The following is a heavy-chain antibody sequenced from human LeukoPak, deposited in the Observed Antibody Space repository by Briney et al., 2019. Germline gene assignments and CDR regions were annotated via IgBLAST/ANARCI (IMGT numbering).Heavy chain of an antibody. D-gene: IGHD2-2*01. V-gene: IGHV3-74*01. J-gene: IGHJ4*02. CDR3: VSFYETY. CDR1: GNYW. CDR2: INSDGSWT. Sequence: PGGSLRLSCAASGNYWMHWARQAPGKGLVWVSHINSDGSWTGYADSVKGRFTISKDNAKNMVYLHMNSLRVDDTAVYYCVSFYETYWGRGTLVTVSS.